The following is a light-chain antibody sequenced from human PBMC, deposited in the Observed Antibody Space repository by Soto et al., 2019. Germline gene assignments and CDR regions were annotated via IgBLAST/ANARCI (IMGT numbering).Light chain of an antibody. CDR3: QQYDNDKPLT. CDR2: DAS. V-gene: IGKV1-5*01. J-gene: IGKJ4*01. Sequence: DIQMTQSHSTLSASVGDRVTITCRSSQSISSWLAWYQQKPGKAPKLLIFDASSLESGTPSRFSGRRSGTQFTLTINGLQPDDFATYYCQQYDNDKPLTFGGGTKVDIK. CDR1: QSISSW.